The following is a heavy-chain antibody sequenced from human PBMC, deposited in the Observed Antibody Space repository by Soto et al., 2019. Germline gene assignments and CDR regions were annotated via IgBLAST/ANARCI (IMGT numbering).Heavy chain of an antibody. D-gene: IGHD5-12*01. CDR2: IYYSGST. Sequence: SETLSLTCTVSGGSISSYYWSWIRQPPGKGLEWIGYIYYSGSTNYNPSLKSRVTISVDTSKNQFSLKLSSVTAADTAVYYCARDSSGYDYHPFDYWGQGTLVTVSS. CDR3: ARDSSGYDYHPFDY. CDR1: GGSISSYY. J-gene: IGHJ4*02. V-gene: IGHV4-59*01.